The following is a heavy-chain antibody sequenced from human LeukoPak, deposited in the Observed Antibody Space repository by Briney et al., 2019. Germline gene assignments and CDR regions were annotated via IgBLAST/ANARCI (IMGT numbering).Heavy chain of an antibody. V-gene: IGHV3-49*04. CDR2: IRSKAYGGTT. Sequence: PGGPLRLSCTASGFTFGDYAMRWVRQAPGKGLEWVGFIRSKAYGGTTEYAASVKGIFTISRDDSKSIAYLQMNSLKTEDTAVYYCTRQPLDGYNYVDYWGQGTLVTVSS. J-gene: IGHJ4*02. CDR3: TRQPLDGYNYVDY. CDR1: GFTFGDYA. D-gene: IGHD5-24*01.